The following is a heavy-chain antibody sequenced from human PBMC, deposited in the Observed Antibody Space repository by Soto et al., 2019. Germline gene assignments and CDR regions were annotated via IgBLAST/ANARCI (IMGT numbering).Heavy chain of an antibody. CDR1: GFTFSSYW. CDR3: ARARSLVAADPPSMDV. CDR2: IKQDGSEK. V-gene: IGHV3-7*01. Sequence: EVQLVESGGGLVQPGGSLRLSCAASGFTFSSYWMSWVRQAPGKGLEWVANIKQDGSEKYYVDSVKGRFTISRDNAKNSLYLLMNSLRAEDTAVYYCARARSLVAADPPSMDVWGQGTTVTVSS. D-gene: IGHD1-26*01. J-gene: IGHJ6*02.